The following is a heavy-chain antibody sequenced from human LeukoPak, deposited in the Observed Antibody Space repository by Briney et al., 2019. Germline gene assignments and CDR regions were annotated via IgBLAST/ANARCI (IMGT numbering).Heavy chain of an antibody. D-gene: IGHD3-22*01. J-gene: IGHJ1*01. Sequence: SETLSLTCTVSGGSVSSYYWSWIRQPPGKGLEWSGYIYYSGSTNYNPSLKSRVTISVDTSKNQLSLKLSSVTAADTAVYYCARLKYYYDSSGYRAEYFQHWGQGTLVTASS. CDR3: ARLKYYYDSSGYRAEYFQH. V-gene: IGHV4-59*02. CDR1: GGSVSSYY. CDR2: IYYSGST.